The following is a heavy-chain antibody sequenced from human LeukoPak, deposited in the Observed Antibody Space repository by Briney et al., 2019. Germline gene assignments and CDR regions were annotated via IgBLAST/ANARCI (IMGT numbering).Heavy chain of an antibody. Sequence: SETLSLTCTVSGGSISSYYWSWLRQPPGKGLEWIGYIYYSGSTNYNPSLKSRVTISVDTSKNQFSLKLSSVTAADTAVYYCAGQLRYYFDYWGQGTLVTVSS. J-gene: IGHJ4*02. V-gene: IGHV4-59*01. D-gene: IGHD5-18*01. CDR2: IYYSGST. CDR3: AGQLRYYFDY. CDR1: GGSISSYY.